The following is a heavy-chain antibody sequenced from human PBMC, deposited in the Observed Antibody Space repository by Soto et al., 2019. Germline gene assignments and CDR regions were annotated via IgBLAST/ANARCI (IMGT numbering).Heavy chain of an antibody. V-gene: IGHV4-59*02. Sequence: SETLSLTCTVSGGSVSSYYWSWIRQPPGKGLEWIGYVYYSGSTNYNPSLKSRVTISVDTSKNQFSLKLSSVTAADTAVYYCARTVEYYDILTGYYRNWFDPWGQGTLVTVSS. D-gene: IGHD3-9*01. J-gene: IGHJ5*02. CDR2: VYYSGST. CDR3: ARTVEYYDILTGYYRNWFDP. CDR1: GGSVSSYY.